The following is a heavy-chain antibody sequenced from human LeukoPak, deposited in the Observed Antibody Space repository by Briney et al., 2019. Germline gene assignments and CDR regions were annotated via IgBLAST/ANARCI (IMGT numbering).Heavy chain of an antibody. Sequence: SETLSLTCTVSGGSISDSSYYWGWIRQPPGKGLEWIGSIYYSGSTYYNPSLKSRVTISVDTSKNQFSLKLSSVTAADTAVYYCAILVGAAVSDAFDIWGQGTMVTVSS. V-gene: IGHV4-39*01. D-gene: IGHD1-26*01. CDR3: AILVGAAVSDAFDI. CDR1: GGSISDSSYY. J-gene: IGHJ3*02. CDR2: IYYSGST.